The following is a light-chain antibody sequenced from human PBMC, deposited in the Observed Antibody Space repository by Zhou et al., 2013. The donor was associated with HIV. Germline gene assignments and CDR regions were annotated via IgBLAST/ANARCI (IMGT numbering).Light chain of an antibody. V-gene: IGKV1-9*01. CDR2: SAS. Sequence: DIQLTQSPSFLSSSVGDRVSMTCRASQDIGRYLAWYQQQPGKVPSLLIYSASTLQSGVPSRFSASGSGTEFTLTINTLQPEDFATYYCQQLHSYPRTFGGGTKVEIK. J-gene: IGKJ4*01. CDR3: QQLHSYPRT. CDR1: QDIGRY.